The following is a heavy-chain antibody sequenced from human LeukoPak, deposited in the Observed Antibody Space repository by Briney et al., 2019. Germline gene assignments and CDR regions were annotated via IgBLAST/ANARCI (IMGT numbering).Heavy chain of an antibody. CDR3: ARDRSREYDFWSGYSSNFDY. Sequence: GGSLRLSCAASGFTFSSYSMNWVRQAPGKGLEWVSSISSSSSYIYYADSVKGRFTISRDNAKNSLYLQMNSLRAEDTAVYYCARDRSREYDFWSGYSSNFDYWGQGTLVTVSS. D-gene: IGHD3-3*01. V-gene: IGHV3-21*01. CDR2: ISSSSSYI. CDR1: GFTFSSYS. J-gene: IGHJ4*02.